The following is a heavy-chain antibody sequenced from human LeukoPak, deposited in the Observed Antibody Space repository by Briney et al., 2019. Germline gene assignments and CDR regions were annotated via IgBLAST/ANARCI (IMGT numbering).Heavy chain of an antibody. CDR3: ARPSAQDNWFDP. CDR2: INHSGST. Sequence: GSLRLSCAASGFTFSSYAMSWVRQPPGKGLEWIGEINHSGSTNYNPSLKSRVTISVDTSKNQFSLKLSSVTAADTAVYYCARPSAQDNWFDPWGQGTLVTVSS. CDR1: GFTFSSYA. V-gene: IGHV4-34*01. J-gene: IGHJ5*02.